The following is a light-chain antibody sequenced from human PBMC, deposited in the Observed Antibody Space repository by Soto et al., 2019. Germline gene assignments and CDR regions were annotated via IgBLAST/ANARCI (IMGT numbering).Light chain of an antibody. CDR1: QSVSNNY. CDR3: QQYSSLWT. V-gene: IGKV3-20*01. Sequence: EIVLTQSPGTLSLSPGDRATLSCRTSQSVSNNYLAWYQQKPGHAPMILIYGASSRATGIPDRLSGSGSGTDFTLSISRMEPEDFAVYYCQQYSSLWTFGQGTKVDIK. J-gene: IGKJ1*01. CDR2: GAS.